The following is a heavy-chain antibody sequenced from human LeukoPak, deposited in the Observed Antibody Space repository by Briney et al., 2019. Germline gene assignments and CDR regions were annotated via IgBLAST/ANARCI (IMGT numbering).Heavy chain of an antibody. J-gene: IGHJ4*02. Sequence: ASVKVSCKASGYTFTSYDINWVRQATGQGLEWMGWMNPNSGNTGYAQKFQGRVTMTRNTSISTVYMELSSLRSEDTAVYYCARRRGTYYDFWSGYYAYWGQGTLVTVSS. D-gene: IGHD3-3*01. CDR1: GYTFTSYD. V-gene: IGHV1-8*01. CDR3: ARRRGTYYDFWSGYYAY. CDR2: MNPNSGNT.